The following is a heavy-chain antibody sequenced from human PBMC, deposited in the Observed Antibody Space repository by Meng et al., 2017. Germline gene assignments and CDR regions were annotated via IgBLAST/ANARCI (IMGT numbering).Heavy chain of an antibody. CDR3: AKNAEWLLGYFDL. Sequence: GESLKISCAASGFTFSSYAMSWVRQAPGKGLEWVSAISGSGGSTYYADSVKGRFTISRDNSKNTLYLQMNSQRAEDTAVYYCAKNAEWLLGYFDLWGRGTLVTVSS. CDR2: ISGSGGST. CDR1: GFTFSSYA. J-gene: IGHJ2*01. V-gene: IGHV3-23*01. D-gene: IGHD3-3*01.